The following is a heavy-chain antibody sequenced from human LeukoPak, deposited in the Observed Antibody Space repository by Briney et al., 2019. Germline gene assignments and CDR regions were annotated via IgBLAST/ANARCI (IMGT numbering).Heavy chain of an antibody. V-gene: IGHV3-23*01. J-gene: IGHJ4*02. CDR3: AKTTGNVVGAYFDY. D-gene: IGHD1-26*01. CDR1: GFTFSSFA. CDR2: ISGSGNRT. Sequence: QPGGSLRLSCAASGFTFSSFAMSWVRQASGKGLEYVSVISGSGNRTYDADSVKGRFTISRDNSKNTLYLQMNSLRAEDSAIYYCAKTTGNVVGAYFDYWGQGTLVTVSS.